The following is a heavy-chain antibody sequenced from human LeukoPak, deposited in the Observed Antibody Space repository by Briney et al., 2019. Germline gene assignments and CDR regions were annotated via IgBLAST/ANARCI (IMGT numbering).Heavy chain of an antibody. Sequence: ASVKVSCKASGFTFISYGFSWVRQAPGQGLEWMGIINPSGGSTSYAQKFQGRVTMTRDTSTSTVYMELSSLRSEDTAVYYCARDRRDGYNYEVDYWGQGTLATVSS. CDR2: INPSGGST. V-gene: IGHV1-46*01. CDR3: ARDRRDGYNYEVDY. J-gene: IGHJ4*02. CDR1: GFTFISYG. D-gene: IGHD5-24*01.